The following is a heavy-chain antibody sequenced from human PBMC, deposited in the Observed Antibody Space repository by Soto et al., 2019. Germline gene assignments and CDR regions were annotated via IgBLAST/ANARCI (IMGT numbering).Heavy chain of an antibody. CDR2: TYYRSKWYN. Sequence: QSPTLSLTCAISGDSVSSNSAAWNWIRQSPSRGLEWLGRTYYRSKWYNDYAVSVKSRITINPDTSKNQCSLQLNSVTPEDTAVYYCARGRAVAGTAYYYYGMDVWGQGTTVTVSS. CDR1: GDSVSSNSAA. D-gene: IGHD6-19*01. J-gene: IGHJ6*02. CDR3: ARGRAVAGTAYYYYGMDV. V-gene: IGHV6-1*01.